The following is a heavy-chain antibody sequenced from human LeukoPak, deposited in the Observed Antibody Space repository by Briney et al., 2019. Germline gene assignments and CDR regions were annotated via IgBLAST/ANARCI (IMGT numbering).Heavy chain of an antibody. CDR2: INWNGDTT. CDR1: GFTLNDYG. V-gene: IGHV3-20*04. Sequence: GGSLRLSCAASGFTLNDYGMSWVRQAPGKGLEWVSGINWNGDTTSYADSVKGRFTISRDNARNFLYLPMNSLRAEDTALYYCARDFVAVSGTGNYWGQGTLVTVSS. CDR3: ARDFVAVSGTGNY. J-gene: IGHJ4*02. D-gene: IGHD6-19*01.